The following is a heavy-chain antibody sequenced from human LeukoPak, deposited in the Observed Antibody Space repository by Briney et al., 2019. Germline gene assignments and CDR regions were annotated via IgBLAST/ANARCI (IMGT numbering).Heavy chain of an antibody. J-gene: IGHJ5*02. CDR1: GCTISSDV. D-gene: IGHD3-22*01. CDR3: ARWFYLVIAGWYYP. Sequence: ASVKVSCTACGCTISSDVIRWWPQAPGQGLEWMGWINAYSGNTNYAQKLQGRVTMTTDKSTSTTYMELRSVSAADTAVYYCARWFYLVIAGWYYPWGQGTLVTVSS. V-gene: IGHV1-18*01. CDR2: INAYSGNT.